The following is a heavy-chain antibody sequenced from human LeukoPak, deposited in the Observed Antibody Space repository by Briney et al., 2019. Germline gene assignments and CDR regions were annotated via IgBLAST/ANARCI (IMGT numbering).Heavy chain of an antibody. Sequence: GGSLRLSCAASGFTFSSYSMNWVRQAPGKGLEWVSYISSGSSTIHYADSVKGRFTISRDTAKNSLYLQMNSLRAEDTAVYYCAREGSYYYDSSGTFDYWGQGTLVTVSS. D-gene: IGHD3-22*01. V-gene: IGHV3-48*01. J-gene: IGHJ4*02. CDR1: GFTFSSYS. CDR2: ISSGSSTI. CDR3: AREGSYYYDSSGTFDY.